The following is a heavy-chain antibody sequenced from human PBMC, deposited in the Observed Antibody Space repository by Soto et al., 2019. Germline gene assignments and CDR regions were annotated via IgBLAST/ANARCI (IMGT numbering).Heavy chain of an antibody. CDR3: ARGLGANWFDP. CDR2: MFHGGST. J-gene: IGHJ5*02. V-gene: IGHV4-30-2*01. Sequence: SETLSLTCAVSGGSISSGGYSWSWIRQPPGKGLEWIGSMFHGGSTYYNPSLKTPVTISVDRSKNQFSLKLSSVTAADTAVYYCARGLGANWFDPWGQGTLVTVSS. D-gene: IGHD1-26*01. CDR1: GGSISSGGYS.